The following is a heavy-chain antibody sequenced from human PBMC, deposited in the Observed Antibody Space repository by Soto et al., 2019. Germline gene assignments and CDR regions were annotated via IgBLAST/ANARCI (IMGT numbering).Heavy chain of an antibody. V-gene: IGHV4-59*01. CDR2: IYYSGST. Sequence: SSETLSLTCTVSGGSISSYYWSWIRQPPGKGLEWIGYIYYSGSTNYNPSLKSRVTISVDTSKNQFSLKLSSVTAADTAVYYCARELLWFGEYNYYYYGMDVWGQGTTVTVSS. CDR1: GGSISSYY. D-gene: IGHD3-10*01. CDR3: ARELLWFGEYNYYYYGMDV. J-gene: IGHJ6*02.